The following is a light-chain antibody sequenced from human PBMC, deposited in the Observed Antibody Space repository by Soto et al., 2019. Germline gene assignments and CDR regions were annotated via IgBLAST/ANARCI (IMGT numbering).Light chain of an antibody. Sequence: DVVMTQSPLSLPVTLGQAASISCRSSHSLAYSDGNTYLNWFQQRPGQSPRRLIYKVSNRDSGVPDRFSGSGSGTDFTLKISRVEAEDVGVYYCMQGAHPYTFGQGTKLEIK. CDR1: HSLAYSDGNTY. V-gene: IGKV2-30*01. CDR3: MQGAHPYT. CDR2: KVS. J-gene: IGKJ2*01.